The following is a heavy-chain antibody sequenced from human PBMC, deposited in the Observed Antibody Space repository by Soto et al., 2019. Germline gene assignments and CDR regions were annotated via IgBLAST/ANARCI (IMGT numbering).Heavy chain of an antibody. D-gene: IGHD6-13*01. J-gene: IGHJ2*01. CDR2: IYHSGST. V-gene: IGHV4-4*02. CDR3: ARDSHPTHLPHSSSWYMAGYGLNDL. CDR1: GGSISSSNW. Sequence: QVQLQESGPGLVKPSGTLSLTCAVSGGSISSSNWWSWVRQPPGKGLEWIGEIYHSGSTNYNPSLKSRVTISVDKSKNQFSLKLSSVTAADTAVYYCARDSHPTHLPHSSSWYMAGYGLNDLWGRGTLVTVSS.